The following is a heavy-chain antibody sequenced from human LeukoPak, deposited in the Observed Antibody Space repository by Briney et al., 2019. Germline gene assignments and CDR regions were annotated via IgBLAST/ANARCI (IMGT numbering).Heavy chain of an antibody. CDR1: GFTFSSYW. CDR2: INSDGGTT. Sequence: GGSLRLSCAASGFTFSSYWMHWVRQVPGKGLGWVSRINSDGGTTSCADSVKGRFTISRDNAKNTLYLQMNGLRAEDTAVYYCAKGGVTTLTPLYWGQGTLVTVYS. D-gene: IGHD4-17*01. V-gene: IGHV3-74*01. J-gene: IGHJ4*02. CDR3: AKGGVTTLTPLY.